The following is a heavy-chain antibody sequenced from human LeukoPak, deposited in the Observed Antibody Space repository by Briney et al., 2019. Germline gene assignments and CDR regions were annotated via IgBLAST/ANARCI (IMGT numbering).Heavy chain of an antibody. CDR1: GYSFTSYW. CDR3: ARSSYSSSWYYPPPDY. V-gene: IGHV5-51*01. CDR2: IYPGDSDT. D-gene: IGHD6-13*01. J-gene: IGHJ4*02. Sequence: GESLKISCKGSGYSFTSYWIGWVRQMPGKGLEWMGIIYPGDSDTRYSPSFQGQVTISADKSISTAYLQWSSLKASDTAMYYCARSSYSSSWYYPPPDYWGQGTLVTVSS.